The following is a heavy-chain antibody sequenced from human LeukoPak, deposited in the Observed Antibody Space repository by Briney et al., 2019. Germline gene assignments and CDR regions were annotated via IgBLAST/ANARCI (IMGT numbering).Heavy chain of an antibody. CDR1: GYTFTGYY. J-gene: IGHJ4*02. V-gene: IGHV1-2*02. CDR3: ARGQQWLEAFDY. D-gene: IGHD6-19*01. CDR2: INPNSGVT. Sequence: GASVKVSCKASGYTFTGYYIHWVRQAPGQGLEWMGWINPNSGVTHYPQKFQGRVTMTRDTSIRTAYMEVSSLRSDDTAVYYCARGQQWLEAFDYWGLGTLVTLSS.